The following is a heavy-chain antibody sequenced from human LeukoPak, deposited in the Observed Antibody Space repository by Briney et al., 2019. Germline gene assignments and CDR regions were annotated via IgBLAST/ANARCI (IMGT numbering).Heavy chain of an antibody. CDR3: SRPPDGSALDY. D-gene: IGHD3-10*01. V-gene: IGHV3-33*01. CDR1: GFTFSSYG. Sequence: GGSLRLSCAAFGFTFSSYGMHWVRQAPGKGLEGVAVIWYDGSNKYYADSVKGRFTISKDNSKNPLYLEMNSLRAEDTAVYYCSRPPDGSALDYWGQGTLVTVSS. CDR2: IWYDGSNK. J-gene: IGHJ4*02.